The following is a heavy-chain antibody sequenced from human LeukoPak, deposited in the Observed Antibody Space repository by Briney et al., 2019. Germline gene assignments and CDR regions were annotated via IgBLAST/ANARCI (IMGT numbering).Heavy chain of an antibody. CDR1: GGSISSSSYY. J-gene: IGHJ3*01. D-gene: IGHD3-9*01. CDR2: IYYSGST. V-gene: IGHV4-39*07. CDR3: ASGDMKPPA. Sequence: PSETLSLTCTVSGGSISSSSYYWGWIRQPPGKGLEWIGSIYYSGSTYYNPSLKSRVTISVDTSKNQFSLKLSSVTAADTAVYYCASGDMKPPAWGQGTMVTVSS.